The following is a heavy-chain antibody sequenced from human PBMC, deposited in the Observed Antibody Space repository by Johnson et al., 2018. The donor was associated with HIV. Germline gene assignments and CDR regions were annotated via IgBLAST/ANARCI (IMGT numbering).Heavy chain of an antibody. CDR1: GFTLSSYA. CDR3: ARWTAGATNDAFDI. CDR2: ISSSGSAI. J-gene: IGHJ3*02. Sequence: VQLVESGGGVVQPGRSLRLSCTASGFTLSSYAIHWVRQAPGKGLEWVSYISSSGSAIYYADSVKGRFTMSRDNAKNSLYLQMNSLRAEDTAVYYCARWTAGATNDAFDIWGQGTMVTVSS. V-gene: IGHV3-48*03. D-gene: IGHD1-26*01.